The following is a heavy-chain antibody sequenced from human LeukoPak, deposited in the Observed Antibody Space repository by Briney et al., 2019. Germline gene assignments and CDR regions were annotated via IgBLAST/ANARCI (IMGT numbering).Heavy chain of an antibody. D-gene: IGHD5-24*01. CDR1: GGTFSSYA. V-gene: IGHV1-69*01. Sequence: SVKVSCKASGGTFSSYAISWVRQAPGQGLEWMGGIIPIFGTANYAQKFQGRVTITADESTSTACMELSSLRSEDTAVYYCASATRDGYSYFFDYWGQGTLVTVSS. CDR3: ASATRDGYSYFFDY. J-gene: IGHJ4*02. CDR2: IIPIFGTA.